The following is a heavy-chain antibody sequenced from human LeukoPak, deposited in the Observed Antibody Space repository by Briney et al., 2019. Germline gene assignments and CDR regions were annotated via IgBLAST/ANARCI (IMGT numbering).Heavy chain of an antibody. D-gene: IGHD3-22*01. V-gene: IGHV4-39*01. CDR3: ARMTMIVVVIIDY. CDR1: GGSISSRSYY. J-gene: IGHJ4*02. CDR2: IYYSGNT. Sequence: NTSETLSLTCTFSGGSISSRSYYWGWIRQPPGKGLEWIGSIYYSGNTYYNPSLKSRVTISVDTSNNQFSLKLSSVTAADTAVYYCARMTMIVVVIIDYWGQGTLVTVSS.